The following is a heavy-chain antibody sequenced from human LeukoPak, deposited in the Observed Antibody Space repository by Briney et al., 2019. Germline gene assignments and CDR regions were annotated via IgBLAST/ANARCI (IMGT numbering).Heavy chain of an antibody. Sequence: GGSLRLSCAASGFTFSSYAMHWVRQAPGKGLEYVSAISSNGGSTYYADSVKGRFTISRDNSRNTLYLQMSSLRAEDTAVYYCVKSSAVSSDYWGQGTLVTVSS. CDR1: GFTFSSYA. CDR3: VKSSAVSSDY. CDR2: ISSNGGST. D-gene: IGHD6-19*01. J-gene: IGHJ4*02. V-gene: IGHV3-64D*06.